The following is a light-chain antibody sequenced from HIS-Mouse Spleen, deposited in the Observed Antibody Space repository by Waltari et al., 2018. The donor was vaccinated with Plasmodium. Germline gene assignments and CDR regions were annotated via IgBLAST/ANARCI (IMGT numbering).Light chain of an antibody. CDR3: SSYAGSNNLV. V-gene: IGLV2-8*01. CDR1: SSDVGGYNY. J-gene: IGLJ2*01. Sequence: QSALTQPPSASGSPGQSVTISCTGTSSDVGGYNYVSWYQQHPGKAPKLMIYEVRNGPPGVPVRSSGSKSGNTASLTVSGLQAEDEADYYCSSYAGSNNLVFGGGTKLTVL. CDR2: EVR.